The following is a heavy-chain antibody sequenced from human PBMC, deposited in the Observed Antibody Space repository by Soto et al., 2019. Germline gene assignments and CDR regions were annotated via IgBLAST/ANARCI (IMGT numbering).Heavy chain of an antibody. J-gene: IGHJ6*02. V-gene: IGHV3-30-3*01. D-gene: IGHD3-3*01. CDR3: ARDPSEAPYYDFWSGYAQGSYGMDV. Sequence: GVSLRLSCAASGFTCSSYAMHWVRQAPGKGLEWVAVISYDGSNKYYADSVKGRFTISRDNSKNTLYLQMNSLRAEDTAVYYCARDPSEAPYYDFWSGYAQGSYGMDVWGQGTTVTVSS. CDR2: ISYDGSNK. CDR1: GFTCSSYA.